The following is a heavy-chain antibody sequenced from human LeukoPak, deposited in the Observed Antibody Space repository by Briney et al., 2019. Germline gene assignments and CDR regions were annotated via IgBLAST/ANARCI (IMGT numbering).Heavy chain of an antibody. D-gene: IGHD6-13*01. CDR2: INPNSGGT. CDR3: AREYSSSWYGNWFDP. CDR1: GYTFTGYY. J-gene: IGHJ5*02. Sequence: ASVKVSCKASGYTFTGYYMHWVRQAPGQGLEWMGWINPNSGGTNYAQKFQGRVTMTRDTSISTAYMELSRLRSDDTAVYYCAREYSSSWYGNWFDPWGRGTLVTVSS. V-gene: IGHV1-2*02.